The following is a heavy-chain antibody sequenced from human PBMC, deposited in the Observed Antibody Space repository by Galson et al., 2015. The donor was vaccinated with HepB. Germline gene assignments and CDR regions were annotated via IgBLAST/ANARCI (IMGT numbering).Heavy chain of an antibody. CDR3: ASASYYGSGGHYGMDV. Sequence: SLRLSCAASGFTVSSNYMSWVRQAPGKGLEWVSAIYSGGSTYYADSVKGRFTISRHNSKNTLYLQMNSLRAEDTAVYYCASASYYGSGGHYGMDVWGQGTTVTVSS. CDR1: GFTVSSNY. D-gene: IGHD3-10*01. CDR2: IYSGGST. J-gene: IGHJ6*02. V-gene: IGHV3-53*04.